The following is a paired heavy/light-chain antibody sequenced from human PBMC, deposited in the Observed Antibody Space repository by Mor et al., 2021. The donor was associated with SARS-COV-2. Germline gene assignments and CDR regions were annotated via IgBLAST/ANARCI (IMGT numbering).Light chain of an antibody. CDR3: QSYDSSNPWV. V-gene: IGLV6-57*02. Sequence: NFMLTQPHSVSESPGKTVTISCTGSSGSIASNYVQWYQQRPGSAPTTVIYEDNQRPSGVPDRFSGSIDSSSNSASLTISGLKTEDEADYYCQSYDSSNPWVFGGGTKLTVL. CDR1: SGSIASNY. CDR2: EDN. J-gene: IGLJ3*02.
Heavy chain of an antibody. CDR1: GFTFSNAW. D-gene: IGHD2-15*01. CDR3: TTDRISWAFWGDDAFDI. J-gene: IGHJ3*02. CDR2: IKSKTDGGTT. V-gene: IGHV3-15*01. Sequence: EVQLVESGGGLVKPGGSLRLSCAASGFTFSNAWMSWVRQAPGKGLEWVGRIKSKTDGGTTDYAAPVKGRFTISRDDSKNTLYLQMNSLKTEDTAVYYCTTDRISWAFWGDDAFDIWGQGTMVTVSS.